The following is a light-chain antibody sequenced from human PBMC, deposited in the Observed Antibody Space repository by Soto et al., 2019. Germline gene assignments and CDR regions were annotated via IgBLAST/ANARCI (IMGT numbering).Light chain of an antibody. CDR2: AAS. J-gene: IGKJ1*01. Sequence: DIQMTQSPTFLSASVGDRITITCRASQSINNYLNWYQHKPGKAPRLLIFAASNLETGVPSRFSGSGSGTDFTLSVNDLQPEDFATYYCQQTYITPPWTFGQGTKVEI. V-gene: IGKV1-39*01. CDR3: QQTYITPPWT. CDR1: QSINNY.